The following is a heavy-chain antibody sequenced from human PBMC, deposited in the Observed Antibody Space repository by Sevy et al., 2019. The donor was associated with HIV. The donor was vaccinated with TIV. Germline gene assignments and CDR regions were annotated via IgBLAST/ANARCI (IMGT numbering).Heavy chain of an antibody. CDR3: AKYFYGSGSFDAFDI. V-gene: IGHV3-23*01. CDR1: GFTLSRYA. Sequence: GSLRLSCAAPGFTLSRYAISRVRPAPGKGLGLVPAICGSGGNTYHAEPVKGRLTISRDNSKNTLYLQMNSLRAEDTAVYYCAKYFYGSGSFDAFDIWGQGTMVTVS. J-gene: IGHJ3*02. D-gene: IGHD3-10*01. CDR2: ICGSGGNT.